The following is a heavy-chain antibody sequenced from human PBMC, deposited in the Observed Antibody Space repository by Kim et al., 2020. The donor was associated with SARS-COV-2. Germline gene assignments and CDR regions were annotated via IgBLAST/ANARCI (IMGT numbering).Heavy chain of an antibody. Sequence: SETLSLTCTVSGGSISSSSYYWGWIRQPPGKGLEWIGSIYYSGSTYYNPSLKSRVTISVDTSKNQFSLKLSSVTAADTAVYYCARGRGYFDRLLSIDYWGQGTLVTVSS. V-gene: IGHV4-39*07. CDR3: ARGRGYFDRLLSIDY. CDR2: IYYSGST. J-gene: IGHJ4*02. CDR1: GGSISSSSYY. D-gene: IGHD3-9*01.